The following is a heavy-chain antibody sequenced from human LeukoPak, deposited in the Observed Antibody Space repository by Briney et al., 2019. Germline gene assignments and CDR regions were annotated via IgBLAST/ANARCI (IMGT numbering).Heavy chain of an antibody. Sequence: SWVRQPPGKGLEWIGYIYYSGSTYYNPSLKSRVTISVDTSKNQFSLKLSSVTAADTAVYYCARGGGRMNVVVPAAILDYWGQGTLVTVSS. J-gene: IGHJ4*02. CDR2: IYYSGST. V-gene: IGHV4-30-4*08. CDR3: ARGGGRMNVVVPAAILDY. D-gene: IGHD2-2*02.